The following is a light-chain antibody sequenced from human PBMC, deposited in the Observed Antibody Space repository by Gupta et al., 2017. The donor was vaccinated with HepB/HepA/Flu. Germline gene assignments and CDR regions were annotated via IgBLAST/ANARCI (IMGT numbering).Light chain of an antibody. J-gene: IGKJ2*04. Sequence: DVVMTQSPLSLPVTLGQPPSIACRSSQSLVYRDGKNYLNWFQKRPCQAPMRLIYKVSSRDEGGTDRCSGSGEGTDDKMKIISGEAEDVGVYYCTQGTHGHPMCSFGQGTKMEIK. CDR2: KVS. CDR1: QSLVYRDGKNY. CDR3: TQGTHGHPMCS. V-gene: IGKV2-30*01.